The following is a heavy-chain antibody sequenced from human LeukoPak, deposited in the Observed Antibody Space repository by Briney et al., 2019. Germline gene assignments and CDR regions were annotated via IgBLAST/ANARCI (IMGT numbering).Heavy chain of an antibody. V-gene: IGHV1-69*05. CDR1: GGTFSSYA. J-gene: IGHJ6*03. D-gene: IGHD6-13*01. CDR3: AVPPGQLGPQNYYYYMDV. Sequence: ASVKVSCKASGGTFSSYATSWVRQAPGQGLEWMGGIIPIFGTANYAQKFQGRVTITTDESTSTAYMELSSLRSEDTAVYYCAVPPGQLGPQNYYYYMDVWGKGTTVTVSS. CDR2: IIPIFGTA.